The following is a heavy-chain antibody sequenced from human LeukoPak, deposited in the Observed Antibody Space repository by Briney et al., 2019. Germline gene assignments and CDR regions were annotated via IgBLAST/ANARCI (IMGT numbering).Heavy chain of an antibody. J-gene: IGHJ4*02. CDR2: IKEDGTAN. V-gene: IGHV3-7*01. D-gene: IGHD4-23*01. Sequence: GGSLRLSCAASGFTFRDFWMAWVRQAPGKGLEWVAHIKEDGTANYYVDSVKSRFTISKDDGKNSLYLQMNSLRVEDTAVYYCVRGGWELDYWGQGTLVTVSS. CDR3: VRGGWELDY. CDR1: GFTFRDFW.